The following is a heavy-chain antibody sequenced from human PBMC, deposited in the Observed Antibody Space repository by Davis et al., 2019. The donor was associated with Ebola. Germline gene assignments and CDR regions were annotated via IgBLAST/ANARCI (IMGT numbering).Heavy chain of an antibody. D-gene: IGHD5-18*01. CDR3: ARGRLQLWVDDVFDI. Sequence: PSETLSLTCDVYGGSFSDYYWTWIRQPPGKGLEWIGEINHSGSAGYHPSLKSRVTMSVDTSKNQFSLKMTSVTAADTAVYYCARGRLQLWVDDVFDIWGQGTMVTVSS. J-gene: IGHJ3*02. V-gene: IGHV4-34*01. CDR1: GGSFSDYY. CDR2: INHSGSA.